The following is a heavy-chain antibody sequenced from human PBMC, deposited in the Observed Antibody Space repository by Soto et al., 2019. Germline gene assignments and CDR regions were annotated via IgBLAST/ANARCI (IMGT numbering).Heavy chain of an antibody. Sequence: GGSLRLSCAASGFTFSSYSMNWVRQAPGKGLEWVSYISSSSSIIYYADSVKGRFTISRDNAKNSLYLQMNSLRAEDTAVYYCARGAVYYDSRALQSIPNNWFDPWGQGTLVTVSS. CDR2: ISSSSSII. CDR1: GFTFSSYS. D-gene: IGHD3-22*01. J-gene: IGHJ5*02. V-gene: IGHV3-48*01. CDR3: ARGAVYYDSRALQSIPNNWFDP.